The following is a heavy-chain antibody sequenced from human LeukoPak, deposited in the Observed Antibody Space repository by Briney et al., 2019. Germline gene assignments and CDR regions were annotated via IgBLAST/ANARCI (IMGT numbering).Heavy chain of an antibody. Sequence: SETLSLTCTVSGYSISSGYYWGWIRQPPGKGLEWIGSIYHSGSTYYNPSLKSRVTISVDTSKNQFSLKLSSVTAADTAVYYCARQIVVVTPDAFDIWGQGTMVTVSS. CDR1: GYSISSGYY. V-gene: IGHV4-38-2*02. CDR2: IYHSGST. D-gene: IGHD3-22*01. J-gene: IGHJ3*02. CDR3: ARQIVVVTPDAFDI.